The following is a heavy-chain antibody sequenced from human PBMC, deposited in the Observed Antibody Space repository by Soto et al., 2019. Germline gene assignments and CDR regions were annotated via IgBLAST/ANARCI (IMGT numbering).Heavy chain of an antibody. J-gene: IGHJ6*02. CDR3: ARSQGGSSSLDIYYYSYYGMDV. D-gene: IGHD2-15*01. V-gene: IGHV1-69*01. Sequence: QVQLVQSGAEVKKPGSSVKVSCKAPGGTFSSYAISWVRQAPGQGLEWMGGIIPIFGTAKYAQKFQGRVTITADESTSTGYMELSSLRSADTAVYYCARSQGGSSSLDIYYYSYYGMDVWGQGNTVTVSS. CDR1: GGTFSSYA. CDR2: IIPIFGTA.